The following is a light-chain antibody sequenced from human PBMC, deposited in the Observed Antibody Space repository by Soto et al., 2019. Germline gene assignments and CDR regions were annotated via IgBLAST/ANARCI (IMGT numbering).Light chain of an antibody. CDR3: QQYSSYSRT. J-gene: IGKJ1*01. V-gene: IGKV1-5*03. Sequence: DIQMTQSPSTLSASVGDRVTITCRASQSISSWMAWYQQKPGKPPKLLIYRASSLESGVPSRFSGSGSGTEFTLTISSLQPDDFATYYCQQYSSYSRTFGQGTKVELK. CDR2: RAS. CDR1: QSISSW.